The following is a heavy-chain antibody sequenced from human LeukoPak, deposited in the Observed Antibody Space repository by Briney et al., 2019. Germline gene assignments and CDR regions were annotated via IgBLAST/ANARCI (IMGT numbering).Heavy chain of an antibody. J-gene: IGHJ4*02. V-gene: IGHV3-30*02. CDR3: AKDCGYCSSTSPNFDY. Sequence: GGSLRLSCAASGFTFSSYGMHWVRQAPGKGLEWVAFIRYDGSNKYYADSVKGRFTISRDNSKNTLYLQMNSLRAEDTAVYYCAKDCGYCSSTSPNFDYWGQGTLVTVSS. CDR2: IRYDGSNK. CDR1: GFTFSSYG. D-gene: IGHD2-2*01.